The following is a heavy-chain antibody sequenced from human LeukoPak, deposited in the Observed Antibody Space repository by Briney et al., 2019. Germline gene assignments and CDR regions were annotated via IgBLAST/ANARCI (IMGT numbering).Heavy chain of an antibody. V-gene: IGHV4-30-4*01. CDR2: IYYSGST. Sequence: TSETLSLTCTVSGGSISSGDYYWSWIRQPPGKGLEWIGYIYYSGSTYYDPSLKSRVTISVDTSKNQFSLKLSSVTAADTAVYYCARDARGMIVVVPAAAPHYGMDVWGKGTTVTVSS. CDR3: ARDARGMIVVVPAAAPHYGMDV. D-gene: IGHD2-2*01. J-gene: IGHJ6*04. CDR1: GGSISSGDYY.